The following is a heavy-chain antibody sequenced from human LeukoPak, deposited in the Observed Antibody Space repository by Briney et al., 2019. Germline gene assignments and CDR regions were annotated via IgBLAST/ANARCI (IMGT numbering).Heavy chain of an antibody. CDR3: ATTSKGYSSGWYLYFDY. Sequence: AASVKVSCKASGYTFTGYYMHWVRQAPGQGLEWMGRINPNSGGTNYAQKFQGRVTMTRDTSISTAYMELSRLRSDDTAVYYCATTSKGYSSGWYLYFDYWGQGTLVTVSS. CDR2: INPNSGGT. D-gene: IGHD6-19*01. J-gene: IGHJ4*02. CDR1: GYTFTGYY. V-gene: IGHV1-2*06.